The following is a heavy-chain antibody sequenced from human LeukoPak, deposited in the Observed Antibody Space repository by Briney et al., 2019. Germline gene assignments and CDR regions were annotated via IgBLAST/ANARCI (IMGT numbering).Heavy chain of an antibody. V-gene: IGHV1-24*01. J-gene: IGHJ5*02. CDR2: FDPEDGET. D-gene: IGHD3-10*01. CDR3: ATDLYGSGIKWFDP. Sequence: ASVKVSCKVSGYTLTELSMHWVRQAPGKGLEWMGGFDPEDGETIYAQKFQGRVTMTEDTSTDTAYMVLSSLRSEDTAVYYCATDLYGSGIKWFDPWGQGTLVTVSS. CDR1: GYTLTELS.